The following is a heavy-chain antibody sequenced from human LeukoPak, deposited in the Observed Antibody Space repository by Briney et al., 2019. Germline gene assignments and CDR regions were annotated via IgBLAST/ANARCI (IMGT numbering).Heavy chain of an antibody. CDR2: ISAYNGNT. CDR1: GYTFTSYG. D-gene: IGHD1-26*01. V-gene: IGHV1-18*01. CDR3: ARVKDTIVGATEIDY. J-gene: IGHJ4*02. Sequence: ASVKVSCKASGYTFTSYGISWVRQAPGQELEWMGWISAYNGNTNYAQKLQGRVTMTTDTSTSTAYMELRSLRSDDTAVYYCARVKDTIVGATEIDYWGQGTLVTVSS.